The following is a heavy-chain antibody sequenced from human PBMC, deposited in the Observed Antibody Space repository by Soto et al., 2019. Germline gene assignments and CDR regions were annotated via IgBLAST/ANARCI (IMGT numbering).Heavy chain of an antibody. CDR2: ISYSGRT. V-gene: IGHV4-39*01. Sequence: PSETLSLTCTVSGASIITDNYFWVWIRQSPRRGLELIGSISYSGRTYDNPSLQSRVTTSIDASKNQFSLKLTSVTTADTAVYYCARRRASDYGGNHHPYYFDRWGQGALVTVSS. D-gene: IGHD4-17*01. J-gene: IGHJ4*02. CDR1: GASIITDNYF. CDR3: ARRRASDYGGNHHPYYFDR.